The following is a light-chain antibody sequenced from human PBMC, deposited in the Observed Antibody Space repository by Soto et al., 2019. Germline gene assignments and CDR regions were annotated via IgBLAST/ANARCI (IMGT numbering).Light chain of an antibody. CDR2: GAS. CDR1: QSVGRN. V-gene: IGKV3-15*01. Sequence: EVVMTQSPATLSVSPIDRDTLSXRASQSVGRNLAWYQQKPGQAPRLLIYGASTRATGIPARFSGSGSGTEFTLTISSLQSEDFAVYYCQQYNNWPRTFGQGTKVDIK. J-gene: IGKJ1*01. CDR3: QQYNNWPRT.